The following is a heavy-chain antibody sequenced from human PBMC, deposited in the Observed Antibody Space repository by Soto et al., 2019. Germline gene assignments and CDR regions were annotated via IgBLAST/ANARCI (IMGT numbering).Heavy chain of an antibody. J-gene: IGHJ4*02. CDR3: AKDWMGLGYFFEY. CDR2: ISNAGVVT. CDR1: GFIFSSYA. V-gene: IGHV3-23*01. Sequence: GGSLRLSCTASGFIFSSYAMNWVRQDPLKGLEWVASISNAGVVTYYADSVKGRFTISRDNSKNTLFLQMNSLRVEDTAVYYCAKDWMGLGYFFEYWRQRTPVTVSS. D-gene: IGHD6-19*01.